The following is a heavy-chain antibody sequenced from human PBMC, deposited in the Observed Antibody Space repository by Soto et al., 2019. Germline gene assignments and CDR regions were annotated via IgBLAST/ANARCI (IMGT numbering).Heavy chain of an antibody. CDR2: ISGSGGYT. Sequence: GGSLRLSCAASEISFSSYAMSWVRQAPGKGLEWVSTISGSGGYTYHADSVKGRLTISRDNFRNTLYLQMNSLRAEDTAVYYCAKVAGFYYYYVMDLWGQGTTVTVSS. J-gene: IGHJ6*02. D-gene: IGHD3-3*01. CDR1: EISFSSYA. CDR3: AKVAGFYYYYVMDL. V-gene: IGHV3-23*01.